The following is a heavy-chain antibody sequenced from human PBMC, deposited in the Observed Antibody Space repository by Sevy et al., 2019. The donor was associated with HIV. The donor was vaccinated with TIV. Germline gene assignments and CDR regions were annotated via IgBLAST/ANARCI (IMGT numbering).Heavy chain of an antibody. CDR2: IYHTGNT. CDR1: GVSISSGAYS. Sequence: SETLSLTCAVSGVSISSGAYSWKWIRQPPGKGLEWIGYIYHTGNTYYNPSLKSRITISLDRSKNQFSLRLSSVTAADTAVYFCARDGGTMTTPGSFDIWGQGTMVTVSS. J-gene: IGHJ3*02. CDR3: ARDGGTMTTPGSFDI. D-gene: IGHD4-17*01. V-gene: IGHV4-30-2*01.